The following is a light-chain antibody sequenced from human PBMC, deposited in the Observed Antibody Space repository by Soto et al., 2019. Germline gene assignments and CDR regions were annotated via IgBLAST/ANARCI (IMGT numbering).Light chain of an antibody. V-gene: IGLV3-1*01. CDR1: KLGDKY. J-gene: IGLJ1*01. Sequence: YELTQPPSVSVSPGQTASITCSGDKLGDKYACWYQQKPGQSPVLVIYQDSKRPSGIPERFSGSNSGNTATLTISGTQAMDEADYYCQAWDSSTAIFGTGTKVTVL. CDR3: QAWDSSTAI. CDR2: QDS.